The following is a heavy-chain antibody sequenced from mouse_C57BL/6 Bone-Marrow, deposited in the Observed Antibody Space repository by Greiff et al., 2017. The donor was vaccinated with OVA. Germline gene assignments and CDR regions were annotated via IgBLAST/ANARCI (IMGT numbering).Heavy chain of an antibody. V-gene: IGHV14-4*01. J-gene: IGHJ2*01. Sequence: VQLQQSGAEPVRPGASVKLSCTASGFNIKDDYMHWVKQRPEQGLEWIGWIDPENGDTEYASKFQGKATITADTSSNTAYLQLSSLTSEDTAVYYCTPLLLRYYFDYWGQGTTLTVSS. CDR1: GFNIKDDY. CDR3: TPLLLRYYFDY. CDR2: IDPENGDT. D-gene: IGHD1-1*01.